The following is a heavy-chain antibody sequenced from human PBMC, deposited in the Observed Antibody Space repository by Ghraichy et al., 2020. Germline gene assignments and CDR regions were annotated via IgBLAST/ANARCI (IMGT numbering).Heavy chain of an antibody. D-gene: IGHD6-13*01. Sequence: GGSLRLSCAASGFNFDDYVMFWVRQAPGKGPEWVSLISGDGTTSYYLDSVKGRFTISRDNSKKSLFLEMNSLRPEDTALYYCTKEERKERRVRNHYYAMDVWGQGTPVTVSS. CDR3: TKEERKERRVRNHYYAMDV. J-gene: IGHJ6*02. CDR1: GFNFDDYV. CDR2: ISGDGTTS. V-gene: IGHV3-43*02.